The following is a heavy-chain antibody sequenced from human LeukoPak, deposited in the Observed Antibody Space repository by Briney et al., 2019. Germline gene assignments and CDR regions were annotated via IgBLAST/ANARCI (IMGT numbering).Heavy chain of an antibody. CDR2: IKQDGSEK. J-gene: IGHJ4*02. Sequence: GGSLRLSCAASGFTFSSYWMSWVRQAPGKGLEWVANIKQDGSEKYYVDSVKGRFTISRDNAKNSLYLQMNSLRAEDTAVYYCAKEKWFGELWVFDYWGQGTLVTVSS. V-gene: IGHV3-7*03. D-gene: IGHD3-10*01. CDR1: GFTFSSYW. CDR3: AKEKWFGELWVFDY.